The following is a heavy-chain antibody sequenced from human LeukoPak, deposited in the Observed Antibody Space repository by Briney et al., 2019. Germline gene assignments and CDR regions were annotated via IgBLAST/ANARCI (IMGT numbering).Heavy chain of an antibody. D-gene: IGHD6-19*01. CDR1: GHTFTSYA. CDR3: ARARSGWASDAFDI. Sequence: ASVKVSCKASGHTFTSYAMNWVRQAPGQGLEWMGWINTNTGNPTYAQGFTGRFVFSLDTSVSTAYLQISSLKAEDTAVYYCARARSGWASDAFDIWGQGTMVTVSS. CDR2: INTNTGNP. J-gene: IGHJ3*02. V-gene: IGHV7-4-1*02.